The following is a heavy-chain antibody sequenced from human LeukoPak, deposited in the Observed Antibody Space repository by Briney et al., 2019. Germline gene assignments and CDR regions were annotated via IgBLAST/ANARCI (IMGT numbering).Heavy chain of an antibody. CDR3: VRGRTSGSSWPFAY. Sequence: GGSLRLSCAASGFTFNDYYMSWIRQAPGKGLEWISYIGSSGGSINYADSVKGRFTISRDNAKNSLSLQMNSLRAEDTAVYYCVRGRTSGSSWPFAYWGQGTLVTVSS. CDR2: IGSSGGSI. J-gene: IGHJ4*02. V-gene: IGHV3-11*04. CDR1: GFTFNDYY. D-gene: IGHD6-13*01.